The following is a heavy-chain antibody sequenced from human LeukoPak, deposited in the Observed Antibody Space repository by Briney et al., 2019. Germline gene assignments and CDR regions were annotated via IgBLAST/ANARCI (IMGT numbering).Heavy chain of an antibody. D-gene: IGHD5-18*01. CDR1: GGSIGSNY. CDR2: IHYSGNT. J-gene: IGHJ4*02. V-gene: IGHV4-59*01. Sequence: SETLSLTCTVSGGSIGSNYWNWIRQPPGKGLEWIGYIHYSGNTYYNPSLKSRITISIDPSKNQFSLKLSSVTAADTAVYYCAGDNYGTDYWGQGTLVTVSS. CDR3: AGDNYGTDY.